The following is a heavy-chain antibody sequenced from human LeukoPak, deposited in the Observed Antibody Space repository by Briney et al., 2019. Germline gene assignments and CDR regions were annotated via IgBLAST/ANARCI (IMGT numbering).Heavy chain of an antibody. V-gene: IGHV3-30*02. Sequence: PGGSLRLSCAASGFTFSSYGMHWVRQAPGKGLEWVAFIRYDGSNKYYADSVKGRFTISRDNSKNTLYLQMNSLRAEDTAVYYCAKAENYYDSSGYYHTYFDYWGQGTLVTVSS. CDR1: GFTFSSYG. J-gene: IGHJ4*02. CDR3: AKAENYYDSSGYYHTYFDY. D-gene: IGHD3-22*01. CDR2: IRYDGSNK.